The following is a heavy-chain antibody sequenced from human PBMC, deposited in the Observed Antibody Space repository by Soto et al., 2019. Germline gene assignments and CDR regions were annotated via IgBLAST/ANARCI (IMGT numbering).Heavy chain of an antibody. J-gene: IGHJ4*02. CDR1: GFTFSSYA. CDR2: ISGSGGST. D-gene: IGHD3-10*01. CDR3: AKIKGGGSGRYYFDY. Sequence: GGSLRLSCAASGFTFSSYAMSWVRQAPGKGLEWVSAISGSGGSTYYADSVKGRFTISRDNSKNTLYLQMNSLRAEDTAVYYCAKIKGGGSGRYYFDYWGQGTLVTVSS. V-gene: IGHV3-23*01.